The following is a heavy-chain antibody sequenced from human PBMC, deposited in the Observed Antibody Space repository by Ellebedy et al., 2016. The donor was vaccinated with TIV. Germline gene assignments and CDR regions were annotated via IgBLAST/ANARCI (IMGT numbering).Heavy chain of an antibody. D-gene: IGHD5-12*01. CDR3: ASSPSGYEIPY. V-gene: IGHV4-39*07. Sequence: GSLRLSXNVSGGTISSTNYYWGWIRQSPEKGLEWIGSIYHSGSTFYNPSLKSRLTISLDTAKNQFSLRLDSVTAADTAVYYCASSPSGYEIPYWGQGTLVTVSS. J-gene: IGHJ4*02. CDR2: IYHSGST. CDR1: GGTISSTNYY.